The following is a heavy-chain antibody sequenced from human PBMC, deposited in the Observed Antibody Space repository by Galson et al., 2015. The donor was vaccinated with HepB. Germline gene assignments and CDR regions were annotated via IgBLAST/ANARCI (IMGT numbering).Heavy chain of an antibody. D-gene: IGHD2-15*01. CDR2: IRYDGSNK. CDR1: GFTFSSYG. Sequence: SLRLSCAASGFTFSSYGMHWVRQAPGKGLEWVAFIRYDGSNKYYADSVKGRFTISRDNSKNTLYLQMNSLRAEDTAVYYCAKEIHRIVVVVALPYYYYGMDVWGQGTTVTVSS. CDR3: AKEIHRIVVVVALPYYYYGMDV. J-gene: IGHJ6*02. V-gene: IGHV3-30*02.